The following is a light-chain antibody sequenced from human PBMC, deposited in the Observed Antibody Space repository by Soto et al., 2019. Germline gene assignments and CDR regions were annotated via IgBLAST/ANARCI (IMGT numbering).Light chain of an antibody. CDR1: SSNIGSSS. Sequence: QPVLTQPPSASGTPGQRVTISCSGSSSNIGSSSVNWYQQLPGTAPKLLIYNNNQWPSGVPDRFSGSKSGTSASLAISGLQSEDEADYYCAAWDVSLNGLYVFGTGTQLTVL. CDR3: AAWDVSLNGLYV. CDR2: NNN. V-gene: IGLV1-44*01. J-gene: IGLJ1*01.